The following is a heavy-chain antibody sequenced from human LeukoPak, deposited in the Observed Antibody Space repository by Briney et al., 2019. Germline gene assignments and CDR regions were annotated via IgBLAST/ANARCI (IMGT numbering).Heavy chain of an antibody. J-gene: IGHJ6*03. V-gene: IGHV3-21*01. CDR2: ISSSCSYI. CDR1: GFTFSSYE. D-gene: IGHD3-16*02. Sequence: GGSLRLSCAASGFTFSSYEMNWVRQAPGKGLEWVSSISSSCSYIYYADSVKGRFTISRDNAKNSLYLQMNSLRAEDTAVYYCAKAHYDYVWGSYRPAYYYYYMDVWGKGTTVTISS. CDR3: AKAHYDYVWGSYRPAYYYYYMDV.